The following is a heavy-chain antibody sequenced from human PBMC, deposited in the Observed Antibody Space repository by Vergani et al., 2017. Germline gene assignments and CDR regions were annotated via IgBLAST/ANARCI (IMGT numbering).Heavy chain of an antibody. D-gene: IGHD6-6*01. CDR2: IYYNGGT. CDR1: GDSISSGDYY. Sequence: QVQLQESGPGLVKPSQTLSLTCSVSGDSISSGDYYWTWIRQPPGKGLEWIGYIYYNGGTYYNPSLKSRITISVDTSKNQFSLKLGSVTAADTAVYYCARDRPARNYYYGMDVWGQGTTLTVSS. CDR3: ARDRPARNYYYGMDV. J-gene: IGHJ6*02. V-gene: IGHV4-30-4*08.